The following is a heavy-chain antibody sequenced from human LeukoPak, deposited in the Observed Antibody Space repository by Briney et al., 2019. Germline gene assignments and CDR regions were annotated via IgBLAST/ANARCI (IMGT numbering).Heavy chain of an antibody. D-gene: IGHD4-17*01. Sequence: GRSLRLSCAVSGFTFSNFWMTWVRQAPGKGLEGVANIKPDGSEKYYVDSVKGRFTISRDNAKNSLYLQMNSLRVEDTAVYYCARGHYGRDYWGQGTLVTVSS. J-gene: IGHJ4*02. CDR3: ARGHYGRDY. CDR2: IKPDGSEK. CDR1: GFTFSNFW. V-gene: IGHV3-7*04.